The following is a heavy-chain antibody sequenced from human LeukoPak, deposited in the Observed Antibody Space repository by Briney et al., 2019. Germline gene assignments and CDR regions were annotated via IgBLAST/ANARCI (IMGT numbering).Heavy chain of an antibody. CDR1: GFTFSSYA. V-gene: IGHV3-23*01. J-gene: IGHJ4*02. Sequence: GGSLRLSCAASGFTFSSYAMSWVRQAPGQGLEWVSAISGSGGSTYYADSVKGRFAISRDNSKNTLYLQMNSLRAEDTAVYYCAKEGRVVVAAYFDYWGQGTLVTVSS. CDR2: ISGSGGST. D-gene: IGHD2-15*01. CDR3: AKEGRVVVAAYFDY.